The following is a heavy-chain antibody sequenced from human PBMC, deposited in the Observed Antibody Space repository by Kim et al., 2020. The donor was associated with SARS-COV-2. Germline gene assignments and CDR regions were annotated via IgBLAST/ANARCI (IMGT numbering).Heavy chain of an antibody. CDR3: AVLAAAGMDV. Sequence: NNKTYAATAKDRFTISRANSKNTLYLQMNSLRAEDTAVYYCAVLAAAGMDVWGQGTTVIVSS. CDR2: NNK. D-gene: IGHD6-13*01. V-gene: IGHV3-30*02. J-gene: IGHJ6*02.